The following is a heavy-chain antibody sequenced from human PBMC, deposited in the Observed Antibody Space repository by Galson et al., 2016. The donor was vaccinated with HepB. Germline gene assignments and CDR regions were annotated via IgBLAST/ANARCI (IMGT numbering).Heavy chain of an antibody. CDR1: GFTVISNY. CDR3: ARDAGYYGMDV. J-gene: IGHJ6*02. CDR2: VYSGGST. Sequence: SLRLSCAASGFTVISNYMTWVRQAPGKGLEWVSVVYSGGSTYHADSVKGRFTISRDNSKNTLYLQMNSLRAEDTAIYYCARDAGYYGMDVWCQGTTVTVSS. V-gene: IGHV3-53*01.